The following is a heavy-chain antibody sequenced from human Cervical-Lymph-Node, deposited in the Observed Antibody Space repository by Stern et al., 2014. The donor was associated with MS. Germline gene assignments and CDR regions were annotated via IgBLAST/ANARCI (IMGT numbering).Heavy chain of an antibody. CDR2: IIPILGTA. CDR1: GGTFSSYA. CDR3: ARGELKEGLVRGMDV. J-gene: IGHJ6*02. V-gene: IGHV1-69*01. D-gene: IGHD1-26*01. Sequence: VQLVESGAEVKKPGYSVKVSCKASGGTFSSYAISWVRQAPGPGFEWMGGIIPILGTANYAQKFQGRVTITADESTSTAYMELSSLRSEDTAVYYCARGELKEGLVRGMDVWGQGTTVTVSS.